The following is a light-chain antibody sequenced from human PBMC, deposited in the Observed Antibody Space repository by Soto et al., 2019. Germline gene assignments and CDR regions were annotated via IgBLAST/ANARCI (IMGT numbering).Light chain of an antibody. J-gene: IGLJ1*01. CDR1: SSDVGGYNY. Sequence: QSVLTQPRSVSGSPGQSVTISCTGTSSDVGGYNYVSWYQHHPGKAPKLIMYDVTKRPSGVPDRFSGSKSGNTASLTISGLQAEDEADYYCCSYAGSYTHVFGTGTKLTVL. CDR2: DVT. CDR3: CSYAGSYTHV. V-gene: IGLV2-11*01.